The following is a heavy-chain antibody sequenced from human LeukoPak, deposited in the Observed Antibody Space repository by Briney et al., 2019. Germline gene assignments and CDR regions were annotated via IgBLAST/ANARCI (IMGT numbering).Heavy chain of an antibody. CDR2: ISGSGGST. V-gene: IGHV3-23*01. J-gene: IGHJ4*02. CDR1: GFTFDDYA. D-gene: IGHD3-22*01. Sequence: AGRSLRLSCAASGFTFDDYAMHWVRQAPGKGLEWVSAISGSGGSTYYADSVKGRFTISRDNSKDTLCLQMNSLRAEDTAVYYCAKPAYYYDSSGYRGLEDYWGQGTLVTVSS. CDR3: AKPAYYYDSSGYRGLEDY.